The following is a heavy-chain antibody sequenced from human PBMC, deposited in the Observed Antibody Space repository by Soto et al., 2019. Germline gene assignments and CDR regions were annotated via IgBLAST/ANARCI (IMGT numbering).Heavy chain of an antibody. D-gene: IGHD2-21*01. CDR1: GGSFSGYY. V-gene: IGHV4-34*01. Sequence: SETLSLTCAVYGGSFSGYYWSWIRQPPGKGLEWIGEINHSGSTNYNPSLKSRVTISVDTSKNQFSLKLSSVTAADTAVYYCARGCRGGDCYSHFDYWGQGTLVTVSS. CDR3: ARGCRGGDCYSHFDY. J-gene: IGHJ4*02. CDR2: INHSGST.